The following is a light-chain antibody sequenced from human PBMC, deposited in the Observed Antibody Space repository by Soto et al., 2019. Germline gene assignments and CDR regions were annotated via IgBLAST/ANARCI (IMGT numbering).Light chain of an antibody. CDR3: QQRANWPGT. CDR1: QSVYNY. J-gene: IGKJ1*01. CDR2: DAS. V-gene: IGKV3-11*01. Sequence: EVVLTQSPGTLSLSPGERATLSCRASQSVYNYLAWYQQKPGQAPRLLIYDASDRATGLPARFSASGSGTDFTLTISSLEPEDSAIYYCQQRANWPGTFGQGTKVDIK.